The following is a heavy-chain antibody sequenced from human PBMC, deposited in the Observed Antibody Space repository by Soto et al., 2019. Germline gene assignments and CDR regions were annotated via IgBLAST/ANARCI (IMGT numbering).Heavy chain of an antibody. D-gene: IGHD4-4*01. Sequence: ASVKVSCKASGYTFTSYDINWVRQATGQGLEWMGWMNPKSANTGYAQNFQGRVTMTRNTSISTAYMELSSLRSEDTAVYYCARSPSWETTVTPYYFDYWGQGTLVTVSS. J-gene: IGHJ4*02. CDR2: MNPKSANT. V-gene: IGHV1-8*01. CDR3: ARSPSWETTVTPYYFDY. CDR1: GYTFTSYD.